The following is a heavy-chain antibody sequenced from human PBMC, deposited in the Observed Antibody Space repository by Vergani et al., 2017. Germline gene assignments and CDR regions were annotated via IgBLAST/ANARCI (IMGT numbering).Heavy chain of an antibody. Sequence: QVQLVQSGAEVKKPGSSVKVSCKASGGTFSSYAISWVRQAPGQGLEWMGRIIPIFGTANYAQKFQGRVTITADESTSTAYMELSSLRSEDTAVYYCARHVDYSYGFLGYFDYWGQGTLVTVSS. V-gene: IGHV1-69*18. CDR2: IIPIFGTA. D-gene: IGHD5-18*01. CDR3: ARHVDYSYGFLGYFDY. CDR1: GGTFSSYA. J-gene: IGHJ4*02.